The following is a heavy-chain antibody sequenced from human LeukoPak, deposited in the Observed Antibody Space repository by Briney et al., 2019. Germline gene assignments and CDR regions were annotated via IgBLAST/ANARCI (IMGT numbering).Heavy chain of an antibody. CDR3: GGSEDGYIDY. CDR1: GFTFTRHW. J-gene: IGHJ4*02. V-gene: IGHV3-74*01. D-gene: IGHD5-24*01. Sequence: TGGSLRLSCAASGFTFTRHWMHWVRQAPGKGLEWVSRIKTDGTNTIYADFVAGRFTISRDNARNTLYLQMSSLRAGDTAVYYCGGSEDGYIDYWGQGTLVTVSS. CDR2: IKTDGTNT.